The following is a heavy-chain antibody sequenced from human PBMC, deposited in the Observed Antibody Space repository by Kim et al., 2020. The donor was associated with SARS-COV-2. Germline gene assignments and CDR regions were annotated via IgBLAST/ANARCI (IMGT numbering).Heavy chain of an antibody. CDR2: GDP. J-gene: IGHJ6*02. Sequence: GDPGYAQKLQGRVTMTRDTSIRTAYMEVSRLPSDDTAVYYCARGRPYLDVWGQGTTVTVSS. V-gene: IGHV1-2*02. CDR3: ARGRPYLDV.